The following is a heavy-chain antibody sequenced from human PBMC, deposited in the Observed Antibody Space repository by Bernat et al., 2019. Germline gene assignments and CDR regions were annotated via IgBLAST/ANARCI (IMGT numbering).Heavy chain of an antibody. Sequence: QLQLQESGPGLVKPSETLSLSCTVSGGYISSVIYSWGWIRQPPGKGLEWIGSIYYSGSTYYNPSLKSRVTISVDTSNNQFSLKLSSVTAADMAVYYCARRAVRFYYMDVWGKGTTVTVSS. V-gene: IGHV4-39*01. CDR1: GGYISSVIYS. CDR3: ARRAVRFYYMDV. D-gene: IGHD6-6*01. CDR2: IYYSGST. J-gene: IGHJ6*03.